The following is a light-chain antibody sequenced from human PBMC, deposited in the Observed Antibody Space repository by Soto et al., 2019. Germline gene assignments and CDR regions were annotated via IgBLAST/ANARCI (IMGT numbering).Light chain of an antibody. V-gene: IGKV3-20*01. CDR3: QQYGSSQT. J-gene: IGKJ1*01. Sequence: EIVLTQSPGTLSLSPGERATLSCMASQSVSSSYLAWYQQKPGQAPRLLIYGASSRATGTPDRFSGSGSGTDFTLTISRLDPEDFAVYYCQQYGSSQTFGQGTKVDIK. CDR1: QSVSSSY. CDR2: GAS.